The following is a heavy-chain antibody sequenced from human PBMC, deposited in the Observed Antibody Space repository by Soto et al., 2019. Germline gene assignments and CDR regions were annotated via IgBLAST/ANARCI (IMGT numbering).Heavy chain of an antibody. CDR3: ARSQGSSTSLEIYYYYYYGMDV. D-gene: IGHD2-2*01. CDR2: IIPISGTA. Sequence: QVQLVQSGAEVKKPGSSVKVSCKASGGTFSSYAISWVRQAPGQGLEWMGGIIPISGTANYAQKFQDRVTITAHESTSTAYMELSSLRSEDTAVYYCARSQGSSTSLEIYYYYYYGMDVWGQGTTVTGSS. J-gene: IGHJ6*02. V-gene: IGHV1-69*01. CDR1: GGTFSSYA.